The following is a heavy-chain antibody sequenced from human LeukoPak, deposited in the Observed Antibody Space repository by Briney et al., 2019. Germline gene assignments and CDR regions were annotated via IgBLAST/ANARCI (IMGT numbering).Heavy chain of an antibody. CDR2: ISGSGGST. CDR3: VKSPGSGWPV. CDR1: GFTFSSYA. J-gene: IGHJ4*02. V-gene: IGHV3-23*01. D-gene: IGHD6-19*01. Sequence: GGSLRLSCAASGFTFSSYAMSWVRQAPGKGLEWVSAISGSGGSTYCADSVKGRFTISRDNSKNTLYFEMSSLRVEDTAVYYCVKSPGSGWPVWGQGTLLTVSS.